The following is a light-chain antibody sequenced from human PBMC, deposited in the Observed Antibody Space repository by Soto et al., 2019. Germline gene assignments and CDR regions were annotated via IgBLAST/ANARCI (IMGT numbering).Light chain of an antibody. CDR2: DAS. CDR3: QQYIKWPIT. V-gene: IGKV3-15*01. J-gene: IGKJ5*01. CDR1: QNVTSTY. Sequence: VLTQSPGTLSLSPGERASLSCRASQNVTSTYLAWYQQRPGQPPRLLISDASTRATGIPARFSGSGSGTEFTLTVSSLQSEDFAVYYCQQYIKWPITFGQGTRLEIK.